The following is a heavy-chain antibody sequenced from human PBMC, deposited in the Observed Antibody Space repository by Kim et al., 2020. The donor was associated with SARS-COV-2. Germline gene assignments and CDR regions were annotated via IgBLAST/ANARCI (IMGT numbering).Heavy chain of an antibody. D-gene: IGHD3-16*01. J-gene: IGHJ6*02. CDR1: GFTFSSYG. CDR3: ARASSKFALPTI. V-gene: IGHV3-33*01. CDR2: IWYDGSNK. Sequence: GGSLRLSCAASGFTFSSYGMHWVRQAPGKGLEWVAVIWYDGSNKYYADSVKGRFTISRDNSKNTLYLQMNSLRAEDTAVYYCARASSKFALPTIWGQGTTVTVSS.